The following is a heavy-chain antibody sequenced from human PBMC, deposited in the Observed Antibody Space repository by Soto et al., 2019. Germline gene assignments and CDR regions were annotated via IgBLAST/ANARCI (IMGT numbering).Heavy chain of an antibody. CDR2: IYYSGST. V-gene: IGHV4-59*01. D-gene: IGHD1-1*01. CDR1: GGSISSYY. Sequence: SETLSLTCTVSGGSISSYYWSWIRQPPGKGLEWIGYIYYSGSTNYNPSLKSRVTISVDTSKNQFSLKLSSVTAAGTAVYYCARQTGAVDYWGQGTLVTVSS. CDR3: ARQTGAVDY. J-gene: IGHJ4*02.